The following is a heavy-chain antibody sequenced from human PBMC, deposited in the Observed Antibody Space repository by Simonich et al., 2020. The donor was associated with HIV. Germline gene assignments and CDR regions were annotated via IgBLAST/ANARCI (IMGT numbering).Heavy chain of an antibody. D-gene: IGHD3-9*01. CDR2: INHSART. CDR3: AKVARYFDWYSTAFDY. V-gene: IGHV4-34*02. CDR1: GGSFSGYY. Sequence: QVQLQQWGAGLLKPSDTLSLTCAVFGGSFSGYYWSWIRQPPGKGLEWIGEINHSARTKYNPSLKSRVTISVDTSKNQFSLKLTSVTAADTAVYYCAKVARYFDWYSTAFDYWGQGTLVTVSS. J-gene: IGHJ4*02.